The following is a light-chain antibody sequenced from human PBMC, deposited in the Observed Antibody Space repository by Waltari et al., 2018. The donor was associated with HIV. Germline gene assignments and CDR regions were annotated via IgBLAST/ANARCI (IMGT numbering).Light chain of an antibody. J-gene: IGKJ3*01. CDR1: QNISSSY. CDR3: QQYGSSPKFT. V-gene: IGKV3-20*01. Sequence: EIVLPPSPATLSLSPGERATLSCRASQNISSSYFAWYQQKPGQAPRLLIFGASSRATGIPDRFSGSGSGTDFTLTISRLEPEDFAVYYCQQYGSSPKFTFGPGTKVDIK. CDR2: GAS.